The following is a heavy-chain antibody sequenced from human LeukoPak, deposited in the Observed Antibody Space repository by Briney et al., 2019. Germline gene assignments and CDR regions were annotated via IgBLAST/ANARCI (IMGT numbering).Heavy chain of an antibody. CDR1: GYTFTGYY. Sequence: ASVKVSCKASGYTFTGYYMHWVRQAPGQGLEWMGWINPNSGGTNYAQKFQGRVTTTRDTSISTAYMELSRLRSDDTAVYYCASAPAWIQLWLYYRGQGTLVTVSS. J-gene: IGHJ4*02. CDR2: INPNSGGT. V-gene: IGHV1-2*02. CDR3: ASAPAWIQLWLYY. D-gene: IGHD5-18*01.